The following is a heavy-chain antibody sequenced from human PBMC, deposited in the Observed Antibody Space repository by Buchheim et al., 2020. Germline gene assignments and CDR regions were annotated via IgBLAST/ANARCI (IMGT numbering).Heavy chain of an antibody. CDR1: GFTFSRYP. Sequence: QVQLVESGGGVVQPGRSLRLSCVASGFTFSRYPMHWVRQAPGKGLEWVAVISDDGRDIHYEDSVKGRFTISRDNSKNTLSLQMNSLRVEDTAVYYCARDRAVAAAAYYFDYWGQGIL. J-gene: IGHJ4*02. V-gene: IGHV3-30*04. D-gene: IGHD6-25*01. CDR3: ARDRAVAAAAYYFDY. CDR2: ISDDGRDI.